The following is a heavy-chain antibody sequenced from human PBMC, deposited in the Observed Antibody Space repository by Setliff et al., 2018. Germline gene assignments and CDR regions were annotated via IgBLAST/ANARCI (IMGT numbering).Heavy chain of an antibody. CDR1: GFTFSSYW. Sequence: GSLRLSCAASGFTFSSYWMHWVRQAPGKGLVWVSRINSDGSSTSYADSVKGRFTISRDNAKNTLYLQMNSLRAEDTAVYYWARVDLWFGELLSPYYYYGMDVWGQGTTVTVSS. D-gene: IGHD3-10*01. CDR2: INSDGSST. CDR3: ARVDLWFGELLSPYYYYGMDV. J-gene: IGHJ6*02. V-gene: IGHV3-74*01.